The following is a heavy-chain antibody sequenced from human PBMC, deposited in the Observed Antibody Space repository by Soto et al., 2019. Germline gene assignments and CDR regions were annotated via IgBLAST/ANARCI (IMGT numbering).Heavy chain of an antibody. CDR3: ARLSGFLEWLSPSDV. CDR1: GFTFSSYI. Sequence: GGSLRLSCAASGFTFSSYIMNWVRQAPGKGLEWVSSISSSSSYIYYADSVKGGFTISRDNAKNSLYLQMNSLRAEDTAVYYCARLSGFLEWLSPSDVWGKGTTVTVSS. V-gene: IGHV3-21*01. CDR2: ISSSSSYI. D-gene: IGHD3-3*01. J-gene: IGHJ6*04.